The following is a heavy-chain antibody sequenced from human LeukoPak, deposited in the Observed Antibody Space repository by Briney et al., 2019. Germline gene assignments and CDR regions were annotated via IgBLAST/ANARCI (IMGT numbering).Heavy chain of an antibody. Sequence: SETLSLTCTVSGGSISSYYWSWIRQPPGKGLEWIGEINHSGSTNYNPSLKSRVTVSVDTSKNQFSLRLSSVTAADTAVYYCARGRSDFVWGSYRYLDYWGQGTLVTVSS. CDR3: ARGRSDFVWGSYRYLDY. V-gene: IGHV4-34*01. D-gene: IGHD3-16*02. CDR1: GGSISSYY. J-gene: IGHJ4*02. CDR2: INHSGST.